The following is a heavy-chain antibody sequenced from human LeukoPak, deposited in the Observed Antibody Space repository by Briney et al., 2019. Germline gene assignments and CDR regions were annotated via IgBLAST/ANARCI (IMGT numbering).Heavy chain of an antibody. V-gene: IGHV3-74*01. CDR1: GFAFSSYW. D-gene: IGHD2/OR15-2a*01. CDR2: ISTDGSST. Sequence: GGSLRLSCAASGFAFSSYWMHWVRQAPGKGLVWVSRISTDGSSTTYADSVKGRFTISRDNVKNTLFLQMNSLRAEDTAVYYCASYLTSIPSGMDVWGQGTTVTVSS. J-gene: IGHJ6*02. CDR3: ASYLTSIPSGMDV.